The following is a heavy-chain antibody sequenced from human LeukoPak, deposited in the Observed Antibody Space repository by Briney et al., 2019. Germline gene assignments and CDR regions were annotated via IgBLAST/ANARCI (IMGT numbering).Heavy chain of an antibody. CDR3: ARAYYSDAFDI. V-gene: IGHV3-48*03. J-gene: IGHJ3*02. Sequence: PGGSLRLSCAASGFTFSSYEMNWVRQAPGKGLGWVPYISSSGSSINYENSVKGRFTISRDNAKNSLYLQKNSLRAEDTAFYYCARAYYSDAFDIWGQGKMAPVSS. CDR2: ISSSGSSI. D-gene: IGHD3-10*01. CDR1: GFTFSSYE.